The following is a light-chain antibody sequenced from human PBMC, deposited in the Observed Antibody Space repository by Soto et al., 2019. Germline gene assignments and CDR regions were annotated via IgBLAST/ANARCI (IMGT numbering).Light chain of an antibody. CDR1: QSVLYSSNNKNY. CDR2: WAS. CDR3: QHYYSTPFT. Sequence: DIVMTQSPDSLAVSLGERATINCKSSQSVLYSSNNKNYLAWYQQKPGQPPKLLIYWASTRESGVPARFSGSGSGTDFTLTISNLQAEDLAVYYCQHYYSTPFTFGPGTKVDIK. J-gene: IGKJ3*01. V-gene: IGKV4-1*01.